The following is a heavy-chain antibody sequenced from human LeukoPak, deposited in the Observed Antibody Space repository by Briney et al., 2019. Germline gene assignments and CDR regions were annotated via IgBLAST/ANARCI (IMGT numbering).Heavy chain of an antibody. J-gene: IGHJ5*02. D-gene: IGHD6-19*01. CDR3: ARYHNHIAVAGNWFDP. CDR1: GGSISSSSYY. CDR2: IYYSGST. Sequence: SETLSLTCTVSGGSISSSSYYWGWIRQPPGKGLEWIGSIYYSGSTYYNPSLKSRVTISVDTSKNQFSLKLSSVTAADTAVYYCARYHNHIAVAGNWFDPWGQGTLVTVSS. V-gene: IGHV4-39*01.